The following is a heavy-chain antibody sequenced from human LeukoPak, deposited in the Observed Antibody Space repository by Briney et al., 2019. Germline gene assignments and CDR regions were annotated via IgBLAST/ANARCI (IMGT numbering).Heavy chain of an antibody. Sequence: GESLKISCKGSGYSFTSYWIGWVRQTPGKGLEWMGIIYPGDSDTRYSPSFQGQVTISADKSISTAYLQWSSLKASDTAMYYCARRTYYYDSSGYYHFDYWGQGTLVTVSS. CDR3: ARRTYYYDSSGYYHFDY. CDR1: GYSFTSYW. V-gene: IGHV5-51*01. D-gene: IGHD3-22*01. CDR2: IYPGDSDT. J-gene: IGHJ4*02.